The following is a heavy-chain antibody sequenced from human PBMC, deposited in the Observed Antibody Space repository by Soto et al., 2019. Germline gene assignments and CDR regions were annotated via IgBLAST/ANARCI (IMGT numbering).Heavy chain of an antibody. CDR3: ARENHGDAFDF. V-gene: IGHV3-48*03. CDR2: INTGGASR. CDR1: GFTVSDYE. D-gene: IGHD4-17*01. J-gene: IGHJ4*02. Sequence: VGSLRLSCAASGFTVSDYEMSWVRQAPGKGLEWISYINTGGASRKYADSVRGRFTISRDSATNSVYLQMNSLRDEDTAVYYCARENHGDAFDFWGQGTLVTVSS.